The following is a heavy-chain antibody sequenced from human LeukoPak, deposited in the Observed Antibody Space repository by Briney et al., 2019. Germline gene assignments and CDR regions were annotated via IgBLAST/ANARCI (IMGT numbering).Heavy chain of an antibody. J-gene: IGHJ4*02. V-gene: IGHV3-30*18. CDR3: AKDYHFNGYNGPSHY. D-gene: IGHD3-22*01. CDR2: ISKDGSNK. CDR1: GFTISNYG. Sequence: PGGSLRLSCAASGFTISNYGIHCVRQAPGKGLEWVAVISKDGSNKYYADSVKGRFTISRDNSNDTVYLQMNSLRAEDTAVYYCAKDYHFNGYNGPSHYWGQGTLVTVSS.